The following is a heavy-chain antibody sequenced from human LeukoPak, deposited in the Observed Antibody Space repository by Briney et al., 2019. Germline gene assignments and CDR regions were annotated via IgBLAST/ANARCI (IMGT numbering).Heavy chain of an antibody. D-gene: IGHD1-26*01. J-gene: IGHJ4*02. V-gene: IGHV3-64D*06. Sequence: GGSLRLSCSASGFTFSSYAMHWVRQAPGKGLDYISGITNNGGTSYHADSVKGRFTISRDNSKNTLYLQMSSLRAEDTAVYYCVKVSSTVGATYFDHWGQGTLVTVSS. CDR2: ITNNGGTS. CDR3: VKVSSTVGATYFDH. CDR1: GFTFSSYA.